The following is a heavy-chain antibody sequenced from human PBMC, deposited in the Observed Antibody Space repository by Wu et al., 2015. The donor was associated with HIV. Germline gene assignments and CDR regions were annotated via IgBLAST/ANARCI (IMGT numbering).Heavy chain of an antibody. Sequence: QVQLVQSEAEVKKPGASVKVSCKASGYTFNIYGISWVRQAPGQGLEWMGWILPNTDATKYAPRFQGRVTMTRDTSISTIYMELRGLRSDDTALYFCASYGPGYNWMYSWGQGTLVTVSS. CDR2: ILPNTDAT. D-gene: IGHD1-20*01. CDR3: ASYGPGYNWMYS. J-gene: IGHJ4*02. V-gene: IGHV1-2*02. CDR1: GYTFNIYG.